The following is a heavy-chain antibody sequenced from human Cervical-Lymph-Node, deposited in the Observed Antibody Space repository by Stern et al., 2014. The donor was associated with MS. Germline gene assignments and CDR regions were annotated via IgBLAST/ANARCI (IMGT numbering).Heavy chain of an antibody. J-gene: IGHJ6*02. CDR1: GGTFSTQA. V-gene: IGHV1-69*01. CDR2: IIPIFGTP. D-gene: IGHD4-17*01. Sequence: QDQLVQSGAEVKTPGSSAEVSCKASGGTFSTQALNWVRQAPGPGLDWEGGIIPIFGTPNYAQKAQDRVTITADESTSTAYMDLSSLRSEDTAVYYCATPSTVTVGGMDVWGQGTTVTVAS. CDR3: ATPSTVTVGGMDV.